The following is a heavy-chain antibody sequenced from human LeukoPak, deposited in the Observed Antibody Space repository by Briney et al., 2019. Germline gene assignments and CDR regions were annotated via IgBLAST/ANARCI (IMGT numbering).Heavy chain of an antibody. CDR2: FDPEDGET. CDR1: GYTLTELS. D-gene: IGHD6-19*01. V-gene: IGHV1-24*01. CDR3: ATDRTRSGWYANGKYYFDY. Sequence: GASVKVSCKVSGYTLTELSMHWVRQAPGKGLEWMGGFDPEDGETIYAQKFQGRVTMTEDTSTDTAYMELSSLRSEDTAVYYCATDRTRSGWYANGKYYFDYWGQGTLVTVSS. J-gene: IGHJ4*02.